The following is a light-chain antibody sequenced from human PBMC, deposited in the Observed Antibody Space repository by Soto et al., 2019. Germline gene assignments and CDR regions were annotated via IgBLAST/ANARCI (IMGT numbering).Light chain of an antibody. CDR2: ETS. J-gene: IGKJ1*01. Sequence: DIVLKLSPGTLSLSPEERATLSCRASQSVSAGYFAWYQQKPGQAPRLLIYETSSRTTGIPDRFSGSGSGTDFTLTISRLEPEDIAVYYCQQYGLSPTFGEGTKVDIK. CDR1: QSVSAGY. CDR3: QQYGLSPT. V-gene: IGKV3-20*01.